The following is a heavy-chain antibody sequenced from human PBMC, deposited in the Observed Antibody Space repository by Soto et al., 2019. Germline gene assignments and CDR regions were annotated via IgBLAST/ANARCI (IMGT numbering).Heavy chain of an antibody. V-gene: IGHV4-31*03. Sequence: TPSLTRTVSGGSIRGRVYYWGWGRPPPGKGLEYIGHIYYSGNTHYNPSLKSRVSISIDTSQNQFSLRLTSVTAADTAVYYCARLRVGVALTPNWFDPWGQGTLVTVSS. J-gene: IGHJ5*02. CDR1: GGSIRGRVYY. CDR2: IYYSGNT. CDR3: ARLRVGVALTPNWFDP. D-gene: IGHD6-19*01.